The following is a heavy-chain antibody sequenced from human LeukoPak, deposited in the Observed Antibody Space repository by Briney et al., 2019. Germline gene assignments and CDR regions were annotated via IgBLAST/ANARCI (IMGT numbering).Heavy chain of an antibody. V-gene: IGHV4-39*07. D-gene: IGHD3-3*01. Sequence: SETLSLTCNVSGGSISTTTNSWGWAWIRQRPTKGLEWIGSIYYGGSPYYTSSLKSRVTISVDTSKNQFSLKLASLTAADTALYFCAREIFGARAFEYWGQGILVTVSS. CDR1: GGSISTTTNS. CDR2: IYYGGSP. J-gene: IGHJ4*02. CDR3: AREIFGARAFEY.